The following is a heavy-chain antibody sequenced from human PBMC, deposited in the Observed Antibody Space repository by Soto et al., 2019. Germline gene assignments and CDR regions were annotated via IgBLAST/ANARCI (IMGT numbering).Heavy chain of an antibody. D-gene: IGHD2-15*01. CDR2: IYYSGST. CDR3: ARLVVAEPAEYFQH. Sequence: SETLSLTCTVSGGSISSYYWSWIRQPPGKGLEWIGYIYYSGSTNYNPSLKSRVTISVDTSKNQFSLKLSSVTAADTAVYYCARLVVAEPAEYFQHWGQGTLVTVSS. V-gene: IGHV4-59*08. CDR1: GGSISSYY. J-gene: IGHJ1*01.